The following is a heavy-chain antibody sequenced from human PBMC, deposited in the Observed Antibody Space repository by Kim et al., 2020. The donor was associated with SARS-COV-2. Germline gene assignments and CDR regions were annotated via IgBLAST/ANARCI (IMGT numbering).Heavy chain of an antibody. CDR3: TIDIHTGYRIPMTVSFD. CDR1: GFTFSTNA. D-gene: IGHD2-21*02. J-gene: IGHJ4*01. V-gene: IGHV3-33*01. CDR2: IWSDGSKK. Sequence: GGSLRLSCAASGFTFSTNAIHWVRQAPGKGLEWVAVIWSDGSKKYYADSVKGRFTISRDNSRTTSYLQMNSLRAEDTAVYYCTIDIHTGYRIPMTVSFD.